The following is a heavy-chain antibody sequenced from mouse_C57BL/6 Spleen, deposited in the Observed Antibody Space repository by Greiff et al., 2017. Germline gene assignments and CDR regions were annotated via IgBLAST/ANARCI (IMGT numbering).Heavy chain of an antibody. J-gene: IGHJ3*01. V-gene: IGHV1-80*01. CDR3: ARGAYDYAWFGY. CDR2: IYPGDGDT. CDR1: GYAFSSYW. Sequence: VQLQQSGAELVKPGASVKISCKASGYAFSSYWMNWVKQRPGKGLEWIGQIYPGDGDTNYNGKFKGKATLTADKSSSTAYMKHRRLASEDSAVYFGARGAYDYAWFGYRGQGTMVTVAA. D-gene: IGHD2-4*01.